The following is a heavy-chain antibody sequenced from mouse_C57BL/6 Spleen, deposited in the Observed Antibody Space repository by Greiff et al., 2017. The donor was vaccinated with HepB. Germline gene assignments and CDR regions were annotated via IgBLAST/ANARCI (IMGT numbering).Heavy chain of an antibody. CDR2: IYPRSGNT. J-gene: IGHJ2*01. Sequence: QVQLQQSGAELARPGASVKLSCKASGYTFTSYGISWVKQRTGQGLEWIGEIYPRSGNTYYNEKFKGKATLTADKSSSTAYMELRSLTSEDSAVYFCARSGYYYGSSPYYFDYWGQGTTLTVSS. CDR1: GYTFTSYG. V-gene: IGHV1-81*01. D-gene: IGHD1-1*01. CDR3: ARSGYYYGSSPYYFDY.